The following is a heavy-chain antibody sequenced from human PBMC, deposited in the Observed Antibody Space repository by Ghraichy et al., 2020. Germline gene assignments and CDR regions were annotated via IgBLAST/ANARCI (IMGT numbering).Heavy chain of an antibody. D-gene: IGHD3-3*01. CDR3: ARAEANYDFWSGYPYYYYGMDV. Sequence: GESLNISCKGSGYSFTSYWIGWVRQMPGKGLEWMGIIYPGDSDTRYSPSFQGQVTISADKSISTAYLQWSSLKASDTAMYYCARAEANYDFWSGYPYYYYGMDVWGQWTTVTLSS. CDR1: GYSFTSYW. CDR2: IYPGDSDT. J-gene: IGHJ6*02. V-gene: IGHV5-51*01.